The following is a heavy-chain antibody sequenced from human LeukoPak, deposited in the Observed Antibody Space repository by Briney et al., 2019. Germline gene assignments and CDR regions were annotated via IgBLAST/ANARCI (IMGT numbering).Heavy chain of an antibody. CDR3: ARAAGEFVSTWFMSGY. CDR2: VNAGNGKT. D-gene: IGHD6-13*01. CDR1: GFTFSSYW. Sequence: AGGSLRLSCAASGFTFSSYWMSWVRQAPGQRLEWMGWVNAGNGKTEYSQKFQGRVTFTRDTPTTTAYMELSSLRSEDTAVYYCARAAGEFVSTWFMSGYWGQGALVTVSS. V-gene: IGHV1-3*01. J-gene: IGHJ4*02.